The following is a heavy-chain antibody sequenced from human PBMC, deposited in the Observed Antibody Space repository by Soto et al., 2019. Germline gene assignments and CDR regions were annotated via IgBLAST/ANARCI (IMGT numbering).Heavy chain of an antibody. Sequence: SEELPVTRTASPGSTSSYYPRLIRTAPGKVLEWIAYIYRTGTTHYNPSINSRAAISLDTSRNRFSLKLNSVTAADTAVYFCARQIGDDPFDIWCQGKMVT. D-gene: IGHD3-3*01. J-gene: IGHJ3*02. V-gene: IGHV4-4*09. CDR3: ARQIGDDPFDI. CDR2: IYRTGTT. CDR1: PGSTSSYY.